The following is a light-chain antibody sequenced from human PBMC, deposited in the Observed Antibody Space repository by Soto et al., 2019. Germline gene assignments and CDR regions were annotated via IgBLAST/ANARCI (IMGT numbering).Light chain of an antibody. V-gene: IGLV1-40*01. CDR3: QSFDSSLTGLI. CDR2: ANT. CDR1: NSNIGAGSG. J-gene: IGLJ2*01. Sequence: QSVLTQPPSVTGAPGQRVTISCTGNNSNIGAGSGVNRYQQFPDKAPKLLIYANTHRPSGVPDRFSGSTSATSASLAITGLQTQDEADYYCQSFDSSLTGLIFGGGTKLTVL.